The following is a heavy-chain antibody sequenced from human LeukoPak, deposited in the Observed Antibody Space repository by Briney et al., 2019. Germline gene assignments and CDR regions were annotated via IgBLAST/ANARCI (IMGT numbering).Heavy chain of an antibody. CDR3: ATLPPAAADDY. D-gene: IGHD6-13*01. CDR2: IKQDGSEK. J-gene: IGHJ4*02. Sequence: PGGSLRLSCAASGFTFSSYWMSWVRQAPGKGLEWVANIKQDGSEKYYVDSVKGRFTISRDNTKNSLYLQMNSLRAEDTAVYYCATLPPAAADDYWGQGTLVTVSS. CDR1: GFTFSSYW. V-gene: IGHV3-7*01.